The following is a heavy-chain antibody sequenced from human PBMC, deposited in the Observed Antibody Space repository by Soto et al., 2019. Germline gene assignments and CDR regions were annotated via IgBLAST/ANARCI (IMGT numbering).Heavy chain of an antibody. D-gene: IGHD2-15*01. CDR2: IHSGGNT. CDR1: GFTVTGNY. J-gene: IGHJ2*01. V-gene: IGHV3-53*01. Sequence: GGSLRLSCAASGFTVTGNYMSWVRQAPGKGLEWVSVIHSGGNTYHSGSVRGRFTISRDNSKNTVFLQMDSLRAEDTAVYFCARIGIVAGIPQNFDLWGRGTLVTAPQ. CDR3: ARIGIVAGIPQNFDL.